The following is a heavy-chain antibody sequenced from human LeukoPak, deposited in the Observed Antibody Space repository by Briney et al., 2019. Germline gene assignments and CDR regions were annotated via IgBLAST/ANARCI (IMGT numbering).Heavy chain of an antibody. CDR1: GFSFSNAW. CDR2: INSDGSWT. CDR3: VSFYETY. D-gene: IGHD2/OR15-2a*01. J-gene: IGHJ4*02. Sequence: GGSLRLSCATSGFSFSNAWMNWVRQAPGKGLVWVSHINSDGSWTSYADSVKGRFTISKDNAKNTVYLQMNSLRAEDTAVYYCVSFYETYWGRGTLVTVS. V-gene: IGHV3-74*01.